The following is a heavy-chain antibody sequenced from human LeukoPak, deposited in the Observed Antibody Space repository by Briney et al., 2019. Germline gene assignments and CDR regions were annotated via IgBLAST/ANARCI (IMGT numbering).Heavy chain of an antibody. CDR1: GFTFSSYG. D-gene: IGHD2-15*01. V-gene: IGHV3-30*18. Sequence: GGSLRLSCAASGFTFSSYGMHWVRQAPGKELEWVAVISYDGSNKYYADSVKGRFTISRDNSKNTLYLQMNSLRAEDTAVYYCAKNSIVVVVAATLDYWGQGTLVTVSS. CDR3: AKNSIVVVVAATLDY. CDR2: ISYDGSNK. J-gene: IGHJ4*02.